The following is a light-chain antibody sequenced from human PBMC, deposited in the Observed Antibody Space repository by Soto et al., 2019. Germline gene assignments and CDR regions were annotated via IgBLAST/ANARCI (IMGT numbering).Light chain of an antibody. CDR1: QSISNH. CDR2: AAS. J-gene: IGKJ1*01. Sequence: IQLTQSPSSLSASVEDTVIITCRASQSISNHLNWYQQKPGKAAKLLIFAASSLQSGVPSRFSGSRSGPDFTLTISSPQPEDFATYYCQQSYSSPPTFGQGTKVDI. V-gene: IGKV1-39*01. CDR3: QQSYSSPPT.